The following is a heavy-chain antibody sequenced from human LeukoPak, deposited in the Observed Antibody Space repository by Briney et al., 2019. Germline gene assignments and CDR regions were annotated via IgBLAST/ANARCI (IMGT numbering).Heavy chain of an antibody. D-gene: IGHD6-19*01. V-gene: IGHV1-69*05. CDR3: ARTYRSGWLTNAEYFQH. CDR2: IIPIFGTA. CDR1: GGTFSSYA. J-gene: IGHJ1*01. Sequence: SVKVSCKASGGTFSSYAISWVRQAPGQGLEWMGRIIPIFGTANYAQKFQGRVTITTDESTSTAYMELSSLRSEDTAVYYCARTYRSGWLTNAEYFQHWGQGTLVTVSS.